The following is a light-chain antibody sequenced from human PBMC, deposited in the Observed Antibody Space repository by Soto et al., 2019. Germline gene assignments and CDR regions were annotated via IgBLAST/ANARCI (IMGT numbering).Light chain of an antibody. J-gene: IGLJ1*01. V-gene: IGLV2-8*01. CDR3: SSYAGSSNV. Sequence: QSVLSQPPSAPGSPGQSVATSCTGTSSDVGGYNYVSWYQQHPGKAPKLMIYEVNKRPSGVPDRFSGSKSGNTASLTVSGLQAEDEADYYCSSYAGSSNVFGTGTKVTVL. CDR1: SSDVGGYNY. CDR2: EVN.